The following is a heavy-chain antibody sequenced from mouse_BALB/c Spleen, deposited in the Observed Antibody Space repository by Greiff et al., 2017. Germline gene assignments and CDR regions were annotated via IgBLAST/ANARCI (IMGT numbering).Heavy chain of an antibody. CDR3: ASSNYGYAMDY. D-gene: IGHD2-5*01. Sequence: VQLQQSGPGLVQPSQSLSITCTVSGFSLTSYGVHWVRPSPGKGLAWLGVIWSGGSTDYNAAFIFRLCISKDNSKSQVFFKMNSLQADNTAIYYGASSNYGYAMDYWGQGTSVTVSS. J-gene: IGHJ4*01. CDR1: GFSLTSYG. CDR2: IWSGGST. V-gene: IGHV2-4-1*01.